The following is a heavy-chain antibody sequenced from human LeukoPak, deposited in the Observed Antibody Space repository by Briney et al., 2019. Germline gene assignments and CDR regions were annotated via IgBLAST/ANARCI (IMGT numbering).Heavy chain of an antibody. CDR2: IYYSGST. CDR3: ARHYYDTSGLDYFDY. J-gene: IGHJ4*02. D-gene: IGHD3-22*01. CDR1: GGSISSYY. Sequence: SETLSLTCTVSGGSISSYYWSWIRQPPGKGLEWIGYIYYSGSTNYNPSLKSRVTISVDTSKNQFSLTLSSVTAADTAVYYCARHYYDTSGLDYFDYWGQGTLVTVS. V-gene: IGHV4-59*08.